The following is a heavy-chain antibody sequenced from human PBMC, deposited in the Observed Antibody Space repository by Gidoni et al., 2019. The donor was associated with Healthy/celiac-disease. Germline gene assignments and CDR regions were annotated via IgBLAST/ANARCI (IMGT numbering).Heavy chain of an antibody. CDR2: ISGSGGSK. Sequence: EVQLLESGGGLVQPGGSLRLSCAASGFTFSSYAMSWFRQAPGKGLEWVSAISGSGGSKYDADSVKGRFTISRDNSKNTLYLQMNSLRAEDTAVYYCAKDPYSSSWNYYYGMDVWGQGTTVTVSS. CDR1: GFTFSSYA. D-gene: IGHD6-13*01. V-gene: IGHV3-23*01. CDR3: AKDPYSSSWNYYYGMDV. J-gene: IGHJ6*02.